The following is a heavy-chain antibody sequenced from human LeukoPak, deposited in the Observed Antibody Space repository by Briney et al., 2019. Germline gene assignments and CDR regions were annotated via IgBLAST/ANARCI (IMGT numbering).Heavy chain of an antibody. CDR1: GFTFSSYA. CDR2: ISGSGGST. Sequence: PGGSLRLSCAASGFTFSSYAMSWVRQAPGKGLEWVSAISGSGGSTYYADSVKGRFTISRDNSKNTLYLQMNSLRAEDTAVYYCARDDYGGNSSPEYYYGMDVWGQGTTVTVSS. V-gene: IGHV3-23*01. CDR3: ARDDYGGNSSPEYYYGMDV. D-gene: IGHD4-23*01. J-gene: IGHJ6*02.